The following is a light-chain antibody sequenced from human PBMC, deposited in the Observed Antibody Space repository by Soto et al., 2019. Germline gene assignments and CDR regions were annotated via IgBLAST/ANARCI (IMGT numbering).Light chain of an antibody. J-gene: IGKJ3*01. CDR3: QQYGDSPFA. CDR1: QSIYINS. V-gene: IGKV3-20*01. Sequence: EIVLTQSPGTLSLSPGERATLSCRASQSIYINSLAWYQHKRGQAPRLLIYAATVRATAVPDRFNGSGSGTDFALTISRLEPADSAMYYCQQYGDSPFAFGPGTQLDVK. CDR2: AAT.